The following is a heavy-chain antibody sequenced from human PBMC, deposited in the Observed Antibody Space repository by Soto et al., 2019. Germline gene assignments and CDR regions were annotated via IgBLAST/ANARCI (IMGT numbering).Heavy chain of an antibody. Sequence: GGSLRLSFAASGLTFSNYGMHWVRQAPGKGLEWVSSFSNSGSYIYYTDSVKGRFTISRDNAKNSLYLQMNSLRAEDTAVYYCATLGYCSGGSCYRSNGMDVWGQGTTVTVSS. J-gene: IGHJ6*02. CDR3: ATLGYCSGGSCYRSNGMDV. D-gene: IGHD2-15*01. CDR1: GLTFSNYG. CDR2: FSNSGSYI. V-gene: IGHV3-21*01.